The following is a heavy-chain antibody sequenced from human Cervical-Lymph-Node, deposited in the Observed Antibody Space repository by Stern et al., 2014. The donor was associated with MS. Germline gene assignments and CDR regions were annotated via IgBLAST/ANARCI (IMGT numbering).Heavy chain of an antibody. J-gene: IGHJ6*02. CDR3: ARGGDYYYGMDV. CDR1: GYTFTGYY. Sequence: QVQLVQSGAEVKKPGASVKVSCKASGYTFTGYYMHWVRQAPGQGLEWMGWIKPNSGGTNYAQKFQGWVTMTRDKSIRTDYMELSRLRSDDTAVYYCARGGDYYYGMDVWGQGTTVTVSS. CDR2: IKPNSGGT. V-gene: IGHV1-2*04. D-gene: IGHD3-10*01.